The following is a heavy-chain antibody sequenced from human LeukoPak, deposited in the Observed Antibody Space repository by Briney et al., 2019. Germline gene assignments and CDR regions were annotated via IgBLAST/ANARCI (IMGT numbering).Heavy chain of an antibody. Sequence: WISAYNGNTNYVQKFQGRVTMTTDISTSTAYMELRSLRSDDTAVFYCVRDLGVDTSMIFFDYWGQGTRVTVSS. J-gene: IGHJ4*02. V-gene: IGHV1-18*01. CDR2: ISAYNGNT. D-gene: IGHD5-18*01. CDR3: VRDLGVDTSMIFFDY.